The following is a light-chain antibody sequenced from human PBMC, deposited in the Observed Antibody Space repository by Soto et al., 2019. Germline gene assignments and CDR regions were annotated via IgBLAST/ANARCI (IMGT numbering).Light chain of an antibody. V-gene: IGKV1-8*01. Sequence: AIRMTQSPSSFSASTGDRVTITCRASQCISSYVAWYQQKPGQAPKLLIYAASSLQSGVPSRFSGSGSGTDFTLTISCLQSEDFATYYCQQYYSYPLTFGQGTKVDI. CDR2: AAS. CDR1: QCISSY. J-gene: IGKJ1*01. CDR3: QQYYSYPLT.